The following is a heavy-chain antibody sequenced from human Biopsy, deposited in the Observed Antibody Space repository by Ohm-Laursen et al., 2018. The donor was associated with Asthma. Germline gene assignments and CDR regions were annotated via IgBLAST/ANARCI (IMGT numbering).Heavy chain of an antibody. D-gene: IGHD6-13*01. V-gene: IGHV3-30*18. CDR3: VKDIRLQLWGFDS. J-gene: IGHJ4*02. CDR2: ISFDGSNE. Sequence: SLRLSCSASGFSFSNFGMHWVRQAPGKGLEWMAVISFDGSNEDYADSVKGRFTISRDNAKNSLYLQMNSLRGADTALYYCVKDIRLQLWGFDSWGQGTLVTVSS. CDR1: GFSFSNFG.